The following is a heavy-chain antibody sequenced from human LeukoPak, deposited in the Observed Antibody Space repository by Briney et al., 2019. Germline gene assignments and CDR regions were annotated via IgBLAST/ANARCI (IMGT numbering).Heavy chain of an antibody. V-gene: IGHV4-59*01. CDR3: ARVSGGTRDY. J-gene: IGHJ4*02. D-gene: IGHD2-15*01. CDR1: GGSISSYY. Sequence: SETLSLTCTVSGGSISSYYWSWIWQPPGKGLEWIGYIYYSGSTNYNPSLKSRVTISVDTSKNQFSLKLSSVTAADTAVYYCARVSGGTRDYWGQGTLVTVSS. CDR2: IYYSGST.